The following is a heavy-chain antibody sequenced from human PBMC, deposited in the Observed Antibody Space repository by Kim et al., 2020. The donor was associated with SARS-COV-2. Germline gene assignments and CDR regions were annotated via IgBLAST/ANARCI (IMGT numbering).Heavy chain of an antibody. J-gene: IGHJ4*02. V-gene: IGHV4-39*01. CDR2: IYYSGST. CDR1: GGSISSSSYY. Sequence: SETLSLTCTVSGGSISSSSYYWGWIRQPPGKGLEWIGSIYYSGSTYYNPSLKSRVTISVDTSKNQFSLKLSSVTAADTAVYYCARRPPLDTAMVDKEYYFDYWGQGTLVTVSS. D-gene: IGHD5-18*01. CDR3: ARRPPLDTAMVDKEYYFDY.